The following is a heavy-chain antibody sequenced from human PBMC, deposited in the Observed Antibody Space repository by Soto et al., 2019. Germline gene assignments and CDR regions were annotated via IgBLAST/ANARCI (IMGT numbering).Heavy chain of an antibody. CDR2: IYWDDDK. D-gene: IGHD6-6*01. CDR3: AHRRPYSNSPEYFFDY. V-gene: IGHV2-5*02. J-gene: IGHJ4*02. Sequence: QITLKESGPTLVKPTQTLTLTCTFSGFSLSTSGVAVGWIRQPPGKALEWLALIYWDDDKRYSPSLKSRLTIAKDTSKNQVVLTMTNMDPLDTATYYCAHRRPYSNSPEYFFDYWGQGTLVTVSS. CDR1: GFSLSTSGVA.